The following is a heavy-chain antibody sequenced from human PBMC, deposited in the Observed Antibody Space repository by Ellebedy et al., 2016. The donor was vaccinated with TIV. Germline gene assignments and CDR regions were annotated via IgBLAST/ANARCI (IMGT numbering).Heavy chain of an antibody. V-gene: IGHV1-46*03. CDR3: TRVDSPMQADGWGHYFDN. D-gene: IGHD6-13*01. CDR1: GYTFTSYH. CDR2: VNPSTGGT. Sequence: ASVKVSXXTSGYTFTSYHIHWVRQAPGQGLEYMGTVNPSTGGTSWAQKFQGRVTVTRDTSTATIDMNLSSLTPGDTAIYYCTRVDSPMQADGWGHYFDNWGQGTLVTVSS. J-gene: IGHJ4*02.